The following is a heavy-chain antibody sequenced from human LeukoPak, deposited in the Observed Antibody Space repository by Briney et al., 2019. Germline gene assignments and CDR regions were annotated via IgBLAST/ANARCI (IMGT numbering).Heavy chain of an antibody. CDR1: GFSLSTSTMC. CDR2: IDWDDDK. CDR3: AQTRGGGRPLAFDY. J-gene: IGHJ4*02. V-gene: IGHV2-70*11. D-gene: IGHD2-15*01. Sequence: RESGPALVKPTQTLTLTCTFSGFSLSTSTMCVGWIRQPPGRALEWLARIDWDDDKYYSTSLKTRLTISKDTSKNQVVLTMTNMDPVDTATYYCAQTRGGGRPLAFDYWGQGTLVTVSS.